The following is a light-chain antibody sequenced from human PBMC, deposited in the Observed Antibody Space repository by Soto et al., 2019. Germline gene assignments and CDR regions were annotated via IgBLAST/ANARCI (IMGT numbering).Light chain of an antibody. Sequence: EIVMTQSPASLSVSPGERATLSCRASQTVYSDLVWYQQKPGRAPRLLIYGASTRATGIPARFSGRGSGTEFTLTISSLQSEDAAVYYWQQYNNWLTFGGGTKVEI. CDR2: GAS. V-gene: IGKV3-15*01. J-gene: IGKJ4*01. CDR1: QTVYSD. CDR3: QQYNNWLT.